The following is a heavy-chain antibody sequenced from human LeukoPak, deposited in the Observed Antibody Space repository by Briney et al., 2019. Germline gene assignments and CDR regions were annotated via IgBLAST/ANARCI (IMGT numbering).Heavy chain of an antibody. CDR3: ARRSNQWLVRTGYFDY. V-gene: IGHV4-4*07. Sequence: SSETLSLTCDVSGGPISSFYWTWIRQPVGKGLEWIGRIYSSGSSNYNPSLKSRVTMSVDMSKDQFSLKLSSVTAADTAVYYRARRSNQWLVRTGYFDYWGQGTLVTVSS. J-gene: IGHJ4*02. CDR2: IYSSGSS. D-gene: IGHD6-19*01. CDR1: GGPISSFY.